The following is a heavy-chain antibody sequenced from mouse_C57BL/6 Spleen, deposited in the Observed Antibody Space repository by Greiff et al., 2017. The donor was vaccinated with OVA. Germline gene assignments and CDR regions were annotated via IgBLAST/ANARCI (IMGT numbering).Heavy chain of an antibody. CDR2: ISDGGSYT. Sequence: DVQLVESGGGLVKPGGSLKLSCAASGFTFSSYAMSWVRQTPEKRLEWVATISDGGSYTYYPDNVKGRFTISRDNAKNNLYLQMSHLKSEDTAMYYCARFYYDYDEGGYWGQGTTLTVSS. CDR1: GFTFSSYA. V-gene: IGHV5-4*01. J-gene: IGHJ2*01. D-gene: IGHD2-4*01. CDR3: ARFYYDYDEGGY.